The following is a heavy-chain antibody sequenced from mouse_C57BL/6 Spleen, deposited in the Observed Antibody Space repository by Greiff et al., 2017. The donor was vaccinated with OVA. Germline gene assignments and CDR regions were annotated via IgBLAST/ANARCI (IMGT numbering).Heavy chain of an antibody. CDR1: GYTFTSYW. CDR3: ARFYYGSSFYAMDY. D-gene: IGHD1-1*01. CDR2: IDPSDSYT. V-gene: IGHV1-50*01. Sequence: VQLQQPGAELVKPGASVKLSCKASGYTFTSYWMQWVKQRPGQGLEWSGEIDPSDSYTNYNQKFKGKATLTVDTSSSTAYLQLSSLTSEDSAVYYCARFYYGSSFYAMDYWGQGTSVTVSS. J-gene: IGHJ4*01.